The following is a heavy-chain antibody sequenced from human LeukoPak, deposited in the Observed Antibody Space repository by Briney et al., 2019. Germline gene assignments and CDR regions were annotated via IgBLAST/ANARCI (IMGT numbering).Heavy chain of an antibody. V-gene: IGHV3-21*01. Sequence: PGGSLRLSCAASGFTFSSYSMNWVRQAPGKGLEWVSSISSSSSYIYYADSVKGRFTISRDNSKNTLYLQMNSLRAEDTAVYYCAKADSSGYPSLDYWGQGTLVTVSS. D-gene: IGHD3-22*01. CDR1: GFTFSSYS. CDR3: AKADSSGYPSLDY. J-gene: IGHJ4*02. CDR2: ISSSSSYI.